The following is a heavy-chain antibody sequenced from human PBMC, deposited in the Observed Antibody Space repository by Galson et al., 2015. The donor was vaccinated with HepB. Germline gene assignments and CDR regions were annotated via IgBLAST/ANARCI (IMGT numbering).Heavy chain of an antibody. CDR3: ARARYCSSTSCYLDF. J-gene: IGHJ4*02. CDR2: VSGSGDST. Sequence: SLRLSCAASGFTFSSYAMSWVRQAPGGGLEWVSGVSGSGDSTYYADSVKGRFTISRDNSKNTLYLQMNNLRTEDTAVYYCARARYCSSTSCYLDFWGQGTLVTVSS. D-gene: IGHD2-2*01. CDR1: GFTFSSYA. V-gene: IGHV3-23*01.